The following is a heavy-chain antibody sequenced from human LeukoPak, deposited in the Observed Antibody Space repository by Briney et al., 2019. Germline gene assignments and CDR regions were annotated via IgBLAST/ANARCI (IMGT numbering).Heavy chain of an antibody. CDR1: GFTFSNYR. CDR2: IKQDGSEK. Sequence: PGGSLRLSCAASGFTFSNYRMTWVRQAPGKGLEWVANIKQDGSEKYYVDSVKGRFTISRDDAKTSVYLQMNSLRAEDTAVYYCARNKGWELPAELDSWGQGTLVTVSS. CDR3: ARNKGWELPAELDS. V-gene: IGHV3-7*01. J-gene: IGHJ4*02. D-gene: IGHD2-15*01.